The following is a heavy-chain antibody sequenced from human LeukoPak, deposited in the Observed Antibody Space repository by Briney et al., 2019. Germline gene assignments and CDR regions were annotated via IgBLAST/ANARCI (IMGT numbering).Heavy chain of an antibody. CDR3: ARYGYSRNFDF. D-gene: IGHD5-24*01. CDR2: IKQDGSES. CDR1: GFTFSTYW. J-gene: IGHJ4*02. V-gene: IGHV3-7*04. Sequence: PGGSLRLSCAASGFTFSTYWMSWVRQAPGKGLEWVANIKQDGSESYYVHSVKGRFTISRDNAKNSLYLQMNSLRAEDTAVYYCARYGYSRNFDFWGQGTLVTVSS.